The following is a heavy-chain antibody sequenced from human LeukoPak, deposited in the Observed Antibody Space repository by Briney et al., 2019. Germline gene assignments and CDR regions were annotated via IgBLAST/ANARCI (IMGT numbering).Heavy chain of an antibody. CDR1: GLPLSTYW. Sequence: SGGSLTLSCAPCGLPLSTYWMTWVRQAPGRGLEWGANIKQDGTEKDYVASVNARFTTSRDNSKNSLYLQVDCMRADDTAVYHCARHSGTYFDCWGQGALVSASS. V-gene: IGHV3-7*01. J-gene: IGHJ4*02. CDR3: ARHSGTYFDC. D-gene: IGHD6-13*01. CDR2: IKQDGTEK.